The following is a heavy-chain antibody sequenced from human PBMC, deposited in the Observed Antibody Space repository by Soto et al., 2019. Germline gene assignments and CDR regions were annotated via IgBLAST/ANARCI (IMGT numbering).Heavy chain of an antibody. V-gene: IGHV4-59*01. CDR1: GVSITGYY. CDR2: IFYTGGA. J-gene: IGHJ4*02. Sequence: SETLFLTCTVSGVSITGYYWSWIRQPPGKGLEWIGYIFYTGGAIYNPSLRSRVSMSVDTDKSQFSLRLSSVTAADTAVYYCARDPAGDYGYWGQGTLVTVSS. D-gene: IGHD4-17*01. CDR3: ARDPAGDYGY.